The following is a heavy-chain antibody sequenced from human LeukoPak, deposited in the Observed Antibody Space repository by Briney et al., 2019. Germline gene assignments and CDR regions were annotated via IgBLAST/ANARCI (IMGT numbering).Heavy chain of an antibody. V-gene: IGHV1-24*01. D-gene: IGHD6-13*01. CDR3: ATGYGVAAADFDY. CDR2: FDPEDGET. CDR1: GYTLTELS. Sequence: ASVKVSCKVSGYTLTELSMHWVRQAPGKGLEWMGGFDPEDGETIYAQKFQGRVTMTEDTSADTAYMELSSLRSEDTAVYYCATGYGVAAADFDYWGQGTLVTVSS. J-gene: IGHJ4*02.